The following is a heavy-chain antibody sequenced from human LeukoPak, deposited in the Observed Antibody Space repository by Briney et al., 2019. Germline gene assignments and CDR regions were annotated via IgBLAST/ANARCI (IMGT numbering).Heavy chain of an antibody. V-gene: IGHV3-49*04. J-gene: IGHJ4*02. D-gene: IGHD3-3*01. CDR2: IRGKPYGETT. CDR1: GFTFDDYA. Sequence: GGSLRLSCAASGFTFDDYAMSWARQAPGKGLEWVGFIRGKPYGETTEYAASVQGRFTISEDDFESTTYLQLNSLKTEDTGVYYCTRGSDTMFGVARDGFDSWGQGTLVTVSS. CDR3: TRGSDTMFGVARDGFDS.